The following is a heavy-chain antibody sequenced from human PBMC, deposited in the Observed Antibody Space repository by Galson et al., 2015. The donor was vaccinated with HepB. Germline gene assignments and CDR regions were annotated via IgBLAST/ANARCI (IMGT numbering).Heavy chain of an antibody. V-gene: IGHV3-23*01. CDR2: ISGGGGST. J-gene: IGHJ4*02. Sequence: SLRLSCAASGFTFSNYAMNWVREAPGKGLEWVSAISGGGGSTNYVDSVKGRFTVSRDDSKNTLYLQMNSLRAEDTAVYYCARGHSGDQWLVDYWGQGTLVTVSS. D-gene: IGHD6-19*01. CDR1: GFTFSNYA. CDR3: ARGHSGDQWLVDY.